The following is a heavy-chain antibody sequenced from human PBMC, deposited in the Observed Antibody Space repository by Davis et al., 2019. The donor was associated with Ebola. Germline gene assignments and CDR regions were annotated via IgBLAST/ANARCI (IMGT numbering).Heavy chain of an antibody. CDR2: INPNTGNP. CDR1: GYTFTSYA. CDR3: TRVRVVVSCLVCGRWFYP. V-gene: IGHV7-4-1*02. J-gene: IGHJ5*02. Sequence: AASVKVSCKASGYTFTSYAMNWVRQAPGQGLEWMGSINPNTGNPTYAQGFTGRFVFSLDTSASTAYLQISSLRPEDTAVYYCTRVRVVVSCLVCGRWFYPWGQGTLVTVSS. D-gene: IGHD2-15*01.